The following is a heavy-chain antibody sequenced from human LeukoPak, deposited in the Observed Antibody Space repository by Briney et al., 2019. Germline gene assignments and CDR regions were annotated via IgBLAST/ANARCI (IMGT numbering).Heavy chain of an antibody. D-gene: IGHD1-14*01. CDR2: INSDGSST. V-gene: IGHV3-74*01. Sequence: PGTSLRLSCAASGFTFSSYWMHWVRQAPGKGLVWDSRINSDGSSTNYADSVKGRFTISRDNAKNTLFLQMNSLRAEDTAVYYCARVRYCDYWGQGTLVTVSS. CDR3: ARVRYCDY. J-gene: IGHJ4*02. CDR1: GFTFSSYW.